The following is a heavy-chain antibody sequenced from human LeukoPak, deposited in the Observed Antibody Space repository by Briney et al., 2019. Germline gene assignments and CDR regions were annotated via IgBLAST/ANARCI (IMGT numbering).Heavy chain of an antibody. CDR1: GFTFTTYW. J-gene: IGHJ4*02. D-gene: IGHD5-12*01. CDR2: ISGSGGST. CDR3: AREMGLNIVATFGY. Sequence: GGSLRLSCAASGFTFTTYWMSWVRQAPGKGLEWVSAISGSGGSTYYADSVKGRFTISRDNSKNTLYLQMNSLRAEDTAVYYCAREMGLNIVATFGYWGQGTLVTVSS. V-gene: IGHV3-23*01.